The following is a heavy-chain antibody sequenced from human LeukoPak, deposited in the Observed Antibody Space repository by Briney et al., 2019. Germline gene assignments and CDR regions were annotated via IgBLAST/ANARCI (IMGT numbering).Heavy chain of an antibody. Sequence: SETLSLTCAVSIGSFSDYYWTWLRQPPGKGLEWIGEISHSGSANYNPSLKSRVTISVDTSKNQFSLKLSSVTAADTAVYYCARSYNRVELLYYWGQGTLVTVSS. CDR2: ISHSGSA. D-gene: IGHD1-14*01. CDR3: ARSYNRVELLYY. J-gene: IGHJ4*02. CDR1: IGSFSDYY. V-gene: IGHV4-34*01.